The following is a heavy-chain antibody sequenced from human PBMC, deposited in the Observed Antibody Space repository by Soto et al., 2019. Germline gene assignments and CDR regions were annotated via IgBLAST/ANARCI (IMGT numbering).Heavy chain of an antibody. CDR3: ARRPRNIAVALGAWFDP. V-gene: IGHV4-39*01. J-gene: IGHJ5*02. D-gene: IGHD6-19*01. CDR2: IYYTGST. Sequence: SETLSLTCTVSGDSISSSSYYWGWIRQPPGKGLEWIGSIYYTGSTSYNPSLKSRVTISVDTSKNQFSLKLSSVTAADTAIYYCARRPRNIAVALGAWFDPWGQGILVTVS. CDR1: GDSISSSSYY.